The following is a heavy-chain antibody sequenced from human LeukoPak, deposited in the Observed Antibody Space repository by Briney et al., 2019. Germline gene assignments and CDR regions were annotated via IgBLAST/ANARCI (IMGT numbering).Heavy chain of an antibody. D-gene: IGHD3-10*01. J-gene: IGHJ6*03. CDR3: AGGGFGEAYYYYYYMDV. CDR1: GFTFSSYW. Sequence: GGSLRLSCAASGFTFSSYWMHWVRQAPGKGLVWVSRINSDGSSIMYADSVKGRFTISRDNSKNTLFLQMNSLRAEDTAVYYCAGGGFGEAYYYYYYMDVWGKGTTVTISS. V-gene: IGHV3-74*03. CDR2: INSDGSSI.